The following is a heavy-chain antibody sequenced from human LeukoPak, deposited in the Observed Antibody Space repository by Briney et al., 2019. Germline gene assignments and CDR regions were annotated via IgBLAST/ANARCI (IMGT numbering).Heavy chain of an antibody. CDR3: AKEAGYNYGLFDY. CDR2: ISGSAGST. Sequence: GGSLRLSCAASGFTSSSYAMSWVRQAPGKGLEWVSAISGSAGSTFYADSVKGRFTISRDNSKNALYLQMNSLRAEDTAVYYCAKEAGYNYGLFDYWGQGTLVTVSS. V-gene: IGHV3-23*01. D-gene: IGHD5-18*01. J-gene: IGHJ4*02. CDR1: GFTSSSYA.